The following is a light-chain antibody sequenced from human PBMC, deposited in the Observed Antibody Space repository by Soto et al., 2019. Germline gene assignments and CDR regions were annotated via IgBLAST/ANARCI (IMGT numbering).Light chain of an antibody. V-gene: IGKV1-9*01. CDR1: QGISSS. Sequence: IQLTQSPSSLSASVGDRVTITCRASQGISSSLAWYQQTPGKAPKFLIYAASTLQSGVPARFSGSGSGTEFTLTISSLQPEDFATYYCQQLNSYPLTFGGGTKVDI. CDR2: AAS. J-gene: IGKJ4*01. CDR3: QQLNSYPLT.